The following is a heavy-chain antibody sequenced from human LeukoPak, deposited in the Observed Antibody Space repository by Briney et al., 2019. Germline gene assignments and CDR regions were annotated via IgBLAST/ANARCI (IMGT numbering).Heavy chain of an antibody. Sequence: SVKVSCKASGVTFSSYAISWVRQAPGQGLEWMGRIIPILGIANYAQKFQGRVTITADKSTSTAYMELSSLRSEDTAVYYCATPGDVAAAGNSFDYWGQGTLVTVSS. CDR1: GVTFSSYA. D-gene: IGHD6-13*01. CDR2: IIPILGIA. V-gene: IGHV1-69*04. CDR3: ATPGDVAAAGNSFDY. J-gene: IGHJ4*02.